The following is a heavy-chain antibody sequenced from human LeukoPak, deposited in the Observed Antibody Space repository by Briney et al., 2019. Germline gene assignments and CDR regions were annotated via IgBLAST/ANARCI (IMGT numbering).Heavy chain of an antibody. D-gene: IGHD6-19*01. CDR1: GYTLTELS. CDR2: INPKSGVT. V-gene: IGHV1-2*02. J-gene: IGHJ4*02. Sequence: ASVKVSCKVSGYTLTELSMHWVRQAPGQGLEWMGWINPKSGVTNYAQKFQGRVTMTWDTSINTTFMELSRLRSDDTAVYYCARRIAVAGSPVYYFDYWGQGTLVTVSS. CDR3: ARRIAVAGSPVYYFDY.